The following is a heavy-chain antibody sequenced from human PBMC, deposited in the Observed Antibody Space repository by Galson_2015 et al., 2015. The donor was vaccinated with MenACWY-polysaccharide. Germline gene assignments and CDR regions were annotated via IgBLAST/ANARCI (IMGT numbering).Heavy chain of an antibody. J-gene: IGHJ6*02. D-gene: IGHD2/OR15-2a*01. V-gene: IGHV3-30-3*01. Sequence: SLRLSCAASGFTFSSYAIHWVRQAPGKGLEWVAVISYDGINKYYADSVKGRFTISRDNFKYTVYLQMNGLRADDTTVYYCARDYCDRITCSGMDVWGQGTTVTVSS. CDR1: GFTFSSYA. CDR3: ARDYCDRITCSGMDV. CDR2: ISYDGINK.